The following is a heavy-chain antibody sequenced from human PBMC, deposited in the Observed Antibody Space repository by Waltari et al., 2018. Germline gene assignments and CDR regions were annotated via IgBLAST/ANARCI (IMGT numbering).Heavy chain of an antibody. CDR2: IYHSGST. CDR1: GSSIRSVYY. Sequence: QVQLQESGPGLVKPSETLSLTCAVSGSSIRSVYYWGWNRPPPGKGLEWIGSIYHSGSTYYNPSLKSRVTISVDTSKNQFSLKLSSVTAADTAVYYCARDLSGSYAFYYYYYMDVWGKGTTVTVSS. J-gene: IGHJ6*03. D-gene: IGHD1-26*01. CDR3: ARDLSGSYAFYYYYYMDV. V-gene: IGHV4-38-2*02.